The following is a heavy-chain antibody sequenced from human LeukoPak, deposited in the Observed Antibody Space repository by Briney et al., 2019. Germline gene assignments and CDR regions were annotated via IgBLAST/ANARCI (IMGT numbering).Heavy chain of an antibody. CDR2: ISYDGSDE. V-gene: IGHV3-30*04. CDR1: GFTLSGHA. J-gene: IGHJ6*02. Sequence: GRSLTLSCAASGFTLSGHAMHWVRQAPGKGLEWLAVISYDGSDEYYRDSVKGRFTISRDNSKNTLFLQMNSLRAEDTAVYFCARGGRTTWHGMDVWGQGTTVTVSS. D-gene: IGHD4-17*01. CDR3: ARGGRTTWHGMDV.